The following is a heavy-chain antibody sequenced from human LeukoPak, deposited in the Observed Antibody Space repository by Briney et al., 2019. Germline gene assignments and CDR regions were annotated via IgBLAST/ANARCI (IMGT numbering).Heavy chain of an antibody. D-gene: IGHD6-19*01. CDR2: ISGSGSST. CDR1: GFTFSSYA. V-gene: IGHV3-23*01. Sequence: GSLILSCAASGFTFSSYAMSWVRQAPGKGLEWVSGISGSGSSTYYADSVKGRFTISRDNSKNTLDLQMNSLRAEDTAIYYCANTAFHSSTFDHWGQGTLVTVSS. J-gene: IGHJ4*02. CDR3: ANTAFHSSTFDH.